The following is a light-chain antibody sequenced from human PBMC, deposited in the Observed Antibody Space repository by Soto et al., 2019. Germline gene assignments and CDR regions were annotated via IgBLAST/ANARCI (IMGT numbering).Light chain of an antibody. V-gene: IGKV1-9*01. CDR3: QQLNSYPRT. CDR2: AAS. Sequence: DIQLTQSPSFLSASVGDRVTITCRASQGISSYLAWYQQKPGKAPKLLIYAASTLQSWVPSRFSGSVSGTEFTLTISSLQPEDFATYYCQQLNSYPRTFGQGTKVEIK. CDR1: QGISSY. J-gene: IGKJ1*01.